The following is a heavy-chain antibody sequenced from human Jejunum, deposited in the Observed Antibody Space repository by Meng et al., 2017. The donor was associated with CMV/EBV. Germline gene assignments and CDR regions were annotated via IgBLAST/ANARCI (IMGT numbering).Heavy chain of an antibody. Sequence: SGAEVKKPGSPGKVACKTSGGPFSTHTFSWVRQAPGQGLEWMGGLIAVFDKTKAAPRFQDRVTFTADESTSTAYMELSSLTFDDTAVYFCARGRRNEPLFDYWGQGTLVTVSS. CDR2: LIAVFDKT. J-gene: IGHJ4*02. V-gene: IGHV1-69*01. CDR1: GGPFSTHT. D-gene: IGHD1-14*01. CDR3: ARGRRNEPLFDY.